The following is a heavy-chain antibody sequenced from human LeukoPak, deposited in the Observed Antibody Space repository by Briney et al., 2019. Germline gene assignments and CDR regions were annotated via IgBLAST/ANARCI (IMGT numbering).Heavy chain of an antibody. J-gene: IGHJ4*02. CDR1: GGSISSGGYS. V-gene: IGHV4-30-2*01. CDR2: IYHSGST. CDR3: ARDKPRGLL. Sequence: PSETLSLTCAVSGGSISSGGYSWSWIRQPPGKGLEWIGYIYHSGSTYYNPSLKSRVTISVDRSKNQFSLKLSSVTAADTAVYYCARDKPRGLLWGQGTLVTVSS.